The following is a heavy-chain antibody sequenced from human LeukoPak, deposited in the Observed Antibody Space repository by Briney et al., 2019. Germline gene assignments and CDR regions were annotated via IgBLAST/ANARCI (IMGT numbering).Heavy chain of an antibody. V-gene: IGHV1-18*01. CDR3: ATVPRGSGYFDFDY. D-gene: IGHD3-3*01. CDR2: ISDHNGNT. Sequence: ASVKVSCKPSAYTFTTYGITWVRQSPGQGLEWMGWISDHNGNTNYAQKVQGRVSMTTDTSTSTAYMELRSLRSDDTAVYYCATVPRGSGYFDFDYWGQGTLVTVSS. J-gene: IGHJ4*02. CDR1: AYTFTTYG.